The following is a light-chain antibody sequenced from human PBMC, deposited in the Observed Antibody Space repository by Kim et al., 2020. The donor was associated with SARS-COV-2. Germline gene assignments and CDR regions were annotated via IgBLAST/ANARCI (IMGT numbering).Light chain of an antibody. CDR1: QSVSSN. CDR3: QQYKDWYT. V-gene: IGKV3-15*01. Sequence: LSVSPGERAPLSCRASQSVSSNFAWSQQKPGQGPRVLIYDASTRVRGIPARFSGSGSGTEFTLTIDSLQSEDFAIYYCQQYKDWYTFGQGTKLEIK. CDR2: DAS. J-gene: IGKJ2*01.